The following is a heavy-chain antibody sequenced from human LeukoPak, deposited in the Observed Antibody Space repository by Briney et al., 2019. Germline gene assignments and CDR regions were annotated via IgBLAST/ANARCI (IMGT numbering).Heavy chain of an antibody. Sequence: SETLSLTCTVSGGSISSYYWSWIRQPAGKGLEWIGRIYTSGSTNYNPSLKSRVTMSVDTSKNQFSLKLSSVTAADTAVYYCAREDYYDSSGQHYFDYWGQGTLVTVSS. CDR2: IYTSGST. V-gene: IGHV4-4*07. CDR1: GGSISSYY. CDR3: AREDYYDSSGQHYFDY. D-gene: IGHD3-22*01. J-gene: IGHJ4*02.